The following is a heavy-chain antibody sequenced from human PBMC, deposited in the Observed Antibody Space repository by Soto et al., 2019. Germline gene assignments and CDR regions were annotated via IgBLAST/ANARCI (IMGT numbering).Heavy chain of an antibody. CDR1: GGSISSGYYY. Sequence: TSETLSLTCTVSGGSISSGYYYWSWIRQPPGKGLEWIGYIYYSGSTYYNPSLKSRVTISVDTSKNQFSLKLSSVTAADTAVYYCAREWFGLNNWFDPWGQGTLVTVSS. CDR2: IYYSGST. V-gene: IGHV4-30-4*01. D-gene: IGHD3-10*01. J-gene: IGHJ5*02. CDR3: AREWFGLNNWFDP.